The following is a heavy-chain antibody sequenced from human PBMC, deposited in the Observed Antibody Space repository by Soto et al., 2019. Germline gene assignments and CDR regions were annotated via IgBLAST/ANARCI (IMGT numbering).Heavy chain of an antibody. CDR2: IDPSDSFT. J-gene: IGHJ3*02. D-gene: IGHD1-26*01. Sequence: GESLKISCKGSGYSFTSYWISWVRQMPGKGLEWMGRIDPSDSFTNYSASFQCHVTISADKSISTAYLQWSSLKVSDTVMYYCARREDFDIWGQGTMVTVSS. CDR3: ARREDFDI. V-gene: IGHV5-10-1*01. CDR1: GYSFTSYW.